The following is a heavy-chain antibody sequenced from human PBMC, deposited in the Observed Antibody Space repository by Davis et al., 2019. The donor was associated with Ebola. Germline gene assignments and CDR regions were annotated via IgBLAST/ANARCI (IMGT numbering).Heavy chain of an antibody. D-gene: IGHD1-26*01. CDR2: ISSNGGTT. V-gene: IGHV3-64D*06. J-gene: IGHJ4*02. CDR1: GFTFSSYA. CDR3: VSGIVGAFDF. Sequence: GESLKTSCSASGFTFSSYAMHWVRQAPGKGLEYVSAISSNGGTTYYADSVKGRFTISRDNSKNTLFLQMSSLRAEDTAVYYCVSGIVGAFDFWGQGTLVTVSS.